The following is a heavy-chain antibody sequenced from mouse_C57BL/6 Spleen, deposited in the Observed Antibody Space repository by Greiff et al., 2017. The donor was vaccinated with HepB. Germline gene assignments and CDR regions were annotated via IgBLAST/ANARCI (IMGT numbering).Heavy chain of an antibody. J-gene: IGHJ4*01. CDR1: GYTFTSYG. CDR2: IYPRSGNT. D-gene: IGHD1-1*01. CDR3: ARGHYGSSYDYYAMDY. Sequence: QVTLKESGAELARPGASVKLSCKASGYTFTSYGISWVKQRTGQGLEWIGEIYPRSGNTYYNEKFKGKATLTADKSSSTAYMELRSLTSEDSAVYFCARGHYGSSYDYYAMDYWGQGTSVTVSS. V-gene: IGHV1-81*01.